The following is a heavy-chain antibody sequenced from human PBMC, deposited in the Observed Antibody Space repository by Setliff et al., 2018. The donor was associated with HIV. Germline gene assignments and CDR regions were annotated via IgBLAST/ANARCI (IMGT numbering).Heavy chain of an antibody. CDR3: AKVGRCVGTTCRRWFDP. CDR1: GGSLTGSF. V-gene: IGHV1-2*07. Sequence: SVKVSCKASGGSLTGSFIHWVRQAPGQGLEWMGWINPVTGGINYTHMFQGRVTMTRDTSIRTSYMELSSLTSDDTATYYCAKVGRCVGTTCRRWFDPWGQGTLVTVSS. J-gene: IGHJ5*02. D-gene: IGHD2-21*01. CDR2: INPVTGGI.